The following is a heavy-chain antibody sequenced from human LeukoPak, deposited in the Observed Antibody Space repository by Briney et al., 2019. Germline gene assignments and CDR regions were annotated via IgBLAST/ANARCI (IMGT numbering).Heavy chain of an antibody. Sequence: SVKVSCXASGGTFSSYAISWVRQAPGQGLEWMGRIIPIFGTANYAQKFQGRVTITTDESTSTAYMELSSLRSEDTAVYYCARDWWGNGCSGGSCYSDYYYYYMDVWGKGTTVTVSS. CDR3: ARDWWGNGCSGGSCYSDYYYYYMDV. CDR2: IIPIFGTA. V-gene: IGHV1-69*05. CDR1: GGTFSSYA. D-gene: IGHD2-15*01. J-gene: IGHJ6*03.